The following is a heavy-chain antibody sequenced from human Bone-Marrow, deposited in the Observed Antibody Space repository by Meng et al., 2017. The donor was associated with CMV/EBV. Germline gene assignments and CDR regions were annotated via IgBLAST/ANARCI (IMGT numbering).Heavy chain of an antibody. CDR2: IYWNDDK. CDR3: AHRYGGNSDDAFDI. Sequence: SGPTLVKPTQTLTLTCTFSGFSLSTSGVGVGWIRQPPGKALEWLALIYWNDDKRYSPSLKSRLTITKDTSKNQVVLTMTNMDPVDTATYNCAHRYGGNSDDAFDIWGQGTMVTVSS. D-gene: IGHD4-23*01. CDR1: GFSLSTSGVG. V-gene: IGHV2-5*01. J-gene: IGHJ3*02.